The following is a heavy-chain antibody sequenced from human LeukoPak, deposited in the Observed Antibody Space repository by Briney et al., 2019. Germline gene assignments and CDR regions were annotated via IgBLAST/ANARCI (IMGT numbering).Heavy chain of an antibody. Sequence: ASVKVSCKASGYTFTSYYTHWVRQDPGQGLEWMGIINPSGGSTSYAQKFQGRVTMTRDTSTSTVYMELSSLRSEDTAVYYCARLSPNYHEVYWGQGTLVTVSS. CDR2: INPSGGST. V-gene: IGHV1-46*01. CDR1: GYTFTSYY. J-gene: IGHJ4*02. CDR3: ARLSPNYHEVY. D-gene: IGHD1-7*01.